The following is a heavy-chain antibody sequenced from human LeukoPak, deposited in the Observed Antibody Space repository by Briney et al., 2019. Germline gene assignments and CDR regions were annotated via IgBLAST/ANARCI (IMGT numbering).Heavy chain of an antibody. CDR2: LEPEDGET. V-gene: IGHV1-24*01. Sequence: ASVKVSRKVSGYTLTELSMHWVRQAPGEGPEGVGGLEPEDGETLYAQKFQGRVPMPEDTSPDTPYVALSRLRSHDTAVDYCARVKLGYCGSTRCPKVDYFDYWGQGTLVTVSS. J-gene: IGHJ4*02. CDR3: ARVKLGYCGSTRCPKVDYFDY. CDR1: GYTLTELS. D-gene: IGHD2-2*01.